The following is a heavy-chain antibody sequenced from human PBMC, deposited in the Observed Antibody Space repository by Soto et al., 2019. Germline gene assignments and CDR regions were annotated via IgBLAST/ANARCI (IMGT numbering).Heavy chain of an antibody. CDR1: GYTFTGYY. Sequence: AASVKVSCKASGYTFTGYYMHWVRQATGQGLEWMGWMNPNSGNTGYAQKFQGRVTMTRNTSISTAYMELSSLRSEDTAVYYCATATAAGSYYYYYYGMDVWGQGTTVTVSS. J-gene: IGHJ6*02. D-gene: IGHD6-13*01. V-gene: IGHV1-8*02. CDR3: ATATAAGSYYYYYYGMDV. CDR2: MNPNSGNT.